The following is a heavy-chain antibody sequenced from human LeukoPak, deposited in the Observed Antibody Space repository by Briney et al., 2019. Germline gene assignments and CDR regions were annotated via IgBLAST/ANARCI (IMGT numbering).Heavy chain of an antibody. CDR3: ARDQITMVLGGMDV. D-gene: IGHD3-10*01. V-gene: IGHV1-2*04. J-gene: IGHJ6*02. CDR2: FNPNSGGT. Sequence: ASVKVSCKASGYTFTGYYMHWVRQAPGQGLEWMGWFNPNSGGTNYAQKFQGWVTMTRDTSISTAYMELSRLRSDDTAVYYCARDQITMVLGGMDVWGQGTTVTVSS. CDR1: GYTFTGYY.